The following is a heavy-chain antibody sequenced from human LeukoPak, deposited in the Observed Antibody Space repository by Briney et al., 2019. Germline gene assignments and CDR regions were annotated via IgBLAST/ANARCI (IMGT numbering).Heavy chain of an antibody. CDR2: IYYSGST. J-gene: IGHJ4*02. Sequence: SETLSLTCTVSGGSISTYYWSWIRQPPGKGLEWIGYIYYSGSTNYNPSLKSRVTISVDTSKNQFSLKLSSVTAADTAVYYCARAHVDTAMVTDYWGQGTLVTVSS. D-gene: IGHD5-18*01. CDR1: GGSISTYY. CDR3: ARAHVDTAMVTDY. V-gene: IGHV4-59*12.